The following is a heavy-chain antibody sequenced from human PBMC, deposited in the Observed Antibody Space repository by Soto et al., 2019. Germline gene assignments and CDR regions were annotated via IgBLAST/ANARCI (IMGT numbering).Heavy chain of an antibody. CDR1: GVTFSNYA. CDR3: ARDAISMVRGTNNWFDP. D-gene: IGHD3-10*01. Sequence: GGSLRLSCAASGVTFSNYAMIWVRQAPGKGLEWVSAISGGGISTYYADSVRGRFTISRDNSRNTLYLRMNRLRAEDTAVYYCARDAISMVRGTNNWFDPWGQGTLVTVSS. CDR2: ISGGGIST. V-gene: IGHV3-23*01. J-gene: IGHJ5*02.